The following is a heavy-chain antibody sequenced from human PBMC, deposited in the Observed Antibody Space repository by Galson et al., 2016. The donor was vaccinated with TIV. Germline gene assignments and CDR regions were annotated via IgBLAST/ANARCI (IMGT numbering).Heavy chain of an antibody. V-gene: IGHV3-23*01. J-gene: IGHJ3*01. CDR2: LSLSGAYT. CDR3: AKVGKSGDYSWDAFDV. Sequence: SLRLSCAASGFSFRNYVMSWVRLAPGKGLEWVSSLSLSGAYTYYADSVKGRFTISRDNAKYTLFLQLNSLRAGDTAIYYCAKVGKSGDYSWDAFDVWGQGKVVTVSS. CDR1: GFSFRNYV. D-gene: IGHD1-26*01.